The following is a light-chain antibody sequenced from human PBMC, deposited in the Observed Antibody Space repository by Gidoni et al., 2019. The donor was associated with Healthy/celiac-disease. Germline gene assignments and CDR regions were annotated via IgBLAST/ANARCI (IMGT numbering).Light chain of an antibody. J-gene: IGLJ2*01. CDR3: SSYAGSNNFRDVV. V-gene: IGLV2-8*01. CDR2: EVS. Sequence: QSALTQPPSASGSPGQSVTISCTGTSSAVGGYNYVSWYQQHPGKAPKLMIYEVSKRPSGVPDRFSGSKSGNTASLTVSGLQAEDEADYYCSSYAGSNNFRDVVFGGGTKLTVL. CDR1: SSAVGGYNY.